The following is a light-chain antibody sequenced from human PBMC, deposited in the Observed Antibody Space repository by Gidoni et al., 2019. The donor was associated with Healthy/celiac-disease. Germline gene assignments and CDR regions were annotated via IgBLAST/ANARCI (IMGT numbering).Light chain of an antibody. CDR3: QQYGSSSWT. CDR2: GAS. J-gene: IGKJ1*01. CDR1: QSVSSSY. Sequence: EIVFTQSPGTLSLSPGERATLSCRDSQSVSSSYLAWYQQKPGQAPRLLIYGASSRATGIPDRFSGSGSGTDFSLTISRLEPEDFAVYYCQQYGSSSWTFGQGTKVEIK. V-gene: IGKV3-20*01.